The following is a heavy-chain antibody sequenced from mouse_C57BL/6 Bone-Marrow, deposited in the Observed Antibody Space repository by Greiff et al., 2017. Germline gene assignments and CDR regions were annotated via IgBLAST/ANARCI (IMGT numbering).Heavy chain of an antibody. J-gene: IGHJ3*01. D-gene: IGHD1-1*01. V-gene: IGHV1-5*01. Sequence: VQLKQSGTVLARPGASVKMSCKTSGYTFTSYWMHWVKQRPGQGLEWIGAIYPGNSDTSYNQKFKGKAKLTAVTSASTAYMKLSSLTNEDSAVYYCTRPRLNYGSSYQFAYWGQGTLVTVSA. CDR3: TRPRLNYGSSYQFAY. CDR1: GYTFTSYW. CDR2: IYPGNSDT.